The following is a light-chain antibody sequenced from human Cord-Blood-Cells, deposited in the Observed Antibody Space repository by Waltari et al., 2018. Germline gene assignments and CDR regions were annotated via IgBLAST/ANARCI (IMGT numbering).Light chain of an antibody. Sequence: EILLTQSPATLSLSPGEIATLSCRASQSVSSYLAWYQQKPGQAPRLLIYDASNRATGSPARFSGSGSGTDFTLTISSLEPEDFAVYYCQQRSNWPITFGQGTRLEIK. V-gene: IGKV3-11*01. CDR2: DAS. J-gene: IGKJ5*01. CDR3: QQRSNWPIT. CDR1: QSVSSY.